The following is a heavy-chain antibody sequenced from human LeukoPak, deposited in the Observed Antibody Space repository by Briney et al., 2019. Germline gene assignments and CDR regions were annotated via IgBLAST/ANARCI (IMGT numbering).Heavy chain of an antibody. Sequence: GASVKVSCKASGYTFTSYDINWVRQATGQGLEWMGWMNPNSGNTGYAQKFEGRVTMTRNTSISTAYMELSSLRSEDTAVYYCARSGYSYGPLNYYYYYYMDVWGKGTTVTISS. J-gene: IGHJ6*03. D-gene: IGHD5-18*01. V-gene: IGHV1-8*01. CDR1: GYTFTSYD. CDR3: ARSGYSYGPLNYYYYYYMDV. CDR2: MNPNSGNT.